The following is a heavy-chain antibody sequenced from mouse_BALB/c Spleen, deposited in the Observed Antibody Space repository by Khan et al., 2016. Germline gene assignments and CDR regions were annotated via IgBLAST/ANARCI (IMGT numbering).Heavy chain of an antibody. D-gene: IGHD2-14*01. V-gene: IGHV5-6-3*01. CDR3: ARGAVRWFDY. J-gene: IGHJ2*01. CDR2: INSNGGST. CDR1: GFTFSSYG. Sequence: EVELVESGGGLVQPGGSLKLSCAASGFTFSSYGMSWVRQTPDKRLELVATINSNGGSTYYPDSLNGRFTISRDNAKNTLYLQMSCLKSADTTGYCCARGAVRWFDYWGQGTTLTVSS.